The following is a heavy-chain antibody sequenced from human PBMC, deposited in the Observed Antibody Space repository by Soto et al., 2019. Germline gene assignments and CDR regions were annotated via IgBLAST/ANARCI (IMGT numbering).Heavy chain of an antibody. D-gene: IGHD3-22*01. Sequence: QVQLVQSGAEVKKPGSSVKVSCKASGGTFSRYVISWVRQAPGQGLEWMGGIIPFLGTSNYAQKFQGRVTISADESTSTAYIELSSLRSEDTAVFYCAGTHFDSSGYYPSELDYWGQGTLVTVSS. V-gene: IGHV1-69*01. CDR3: AGTHFDSSGYYPSELDY. CDR2: IIPFLGTS. CDR1: GGTFSRYV. J-gene: IGHJ4*02.